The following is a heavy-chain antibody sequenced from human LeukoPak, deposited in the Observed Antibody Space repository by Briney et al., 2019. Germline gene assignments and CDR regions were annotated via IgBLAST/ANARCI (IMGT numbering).Heavy chain of an antibody. CDR1: GFTFSSYS. Sequence: GGSLRLSCAASGFTFSSYSMNWVRQAPGKGLEWVSSISSSSSYIYYADSVKGRFTISRDNAKNSLYLQMNSLRAEDTAVYYCASIRRIGSPFDIGGQGTMVTVSS. J-gene: IGHJ3*02. V-gene: IGHV3-21*01. CDR3: ASIRRIGSPFDI. CDR2: ISSSSSYI. D-gene: IGHD1-26*01.